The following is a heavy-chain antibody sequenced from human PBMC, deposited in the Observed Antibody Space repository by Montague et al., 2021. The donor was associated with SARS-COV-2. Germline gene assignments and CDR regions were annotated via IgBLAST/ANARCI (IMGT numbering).Heavy chain of an antibody. CDR1: GGSLSGYY. V-gene: IGHV4-34*01. D-gene: IGHD3-10*01. Sequence: SETLSLTCVVYGGSLSGYYWSWIRQPPEKRLEWIGEINHSANTKYNPSLKSPVTISIDTSKNQFSLKMTSVTAADTATYYCASGIYPSGSYYNRYYYGLNIWGPGTTVIVSS. J-gene: IGHJ6*02. CDR3: ASGIYPSGSYYNRYYYGLNI. CDR2: INHSANT.